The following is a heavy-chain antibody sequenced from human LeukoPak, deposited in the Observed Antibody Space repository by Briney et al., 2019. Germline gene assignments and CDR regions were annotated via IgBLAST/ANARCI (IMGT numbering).Heavy chain of an antibody. CDR2: ISSSGSTI. V-gene: IGHV3-11*01. D-gene: IGHD6-13*01. Sequence: GGSLRLSCSASGFTFIDYYMSWIRQAPGKGLEWVSYISSSGSTIYYADSVKGRFTISRDNAKNSLYLQMNSLRAEDTAVYYCARGRYSSSWSYYFDYWGQGTLVTVSS. CDR1: GFTFIDYY. CDR3: ARGRYSSSWSYYFDY. J-gene: IGHJ4*02.